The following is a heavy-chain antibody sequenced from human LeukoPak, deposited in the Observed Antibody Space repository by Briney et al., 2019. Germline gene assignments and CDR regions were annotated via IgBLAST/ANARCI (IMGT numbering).Heavy chain of an antibody. Sequence: GGSLRLSCAASGFTFSSYWVSWVRQAPGKGLEWVANIKQDGSEKYYVDSVKGRFTISRDNAKNSLYLQMNSLRAEDTTVYYCAREQNSYYYYYMDVWGKGTTVTVSS. J-gene: IGHJ6*03. CDR2: IKQDGSEK. CDR1: GFTFSSYW. CDR3: AREQNSYYYYYMDV. V-gene: IGHV3-7*01. D-gene: IGHD1-7*01.